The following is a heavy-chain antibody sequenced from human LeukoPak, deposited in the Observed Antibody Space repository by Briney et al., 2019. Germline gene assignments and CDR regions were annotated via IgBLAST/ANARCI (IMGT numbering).Heavy chain of an antibody. CDR2: ILHSGST. D-gene: IGHD6-13*01. CDR3: ARGPLHHPSSWPFWYFDL. Sequence: SETLSLTCTVSGDSISSSYWSWIRQPPGKGLEWIGYILHSGSTNNNPSLQSRVTISLDTSKNKFSLNLTSVTAADTAVHFCARGPLHHPSSWPFWYFDLWGRGTLVTVSS. J-gene: IGHJ2*01. V-gene: IGHV4-59*01. CDR1: GDSISSSY.